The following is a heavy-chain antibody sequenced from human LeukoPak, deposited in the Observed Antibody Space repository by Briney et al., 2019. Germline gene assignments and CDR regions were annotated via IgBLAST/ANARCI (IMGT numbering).Heavy chain of an antibody. J-gene: IGHJ4*02. CDR2: ISSSSSYI. CDR1: GFTFSDYY. V-gene: IGHV3-11*06. Sequence: GGPLRLSCAASGFTFSDYYMSWIRQAPGKGLEWVSSISSSSSYIYYADSVKGRFTISRDNAKSSMWLQMNSLRDEDTAVYYCARDQTPFYWGQGSLVTVSS. CDR3: ARDQTPFY. D-gene: IGHD2-15*01.